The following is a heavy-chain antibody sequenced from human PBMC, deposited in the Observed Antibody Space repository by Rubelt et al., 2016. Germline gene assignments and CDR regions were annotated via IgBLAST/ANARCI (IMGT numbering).Heavy chain of an antibody. CDR3: ARGRSGSTWSYFDR. Sequence: GSTGSNPSVKSRLTISLDTSKNQFSLNLSSVTAADTAIYYCARGRSGSTWSYFDRWGQGTLVTVSS. J-gene: IGHJ4*02. D-gene: IGHD6-13*01. CDR2: GST. V-gene: IGHV4-59*09.